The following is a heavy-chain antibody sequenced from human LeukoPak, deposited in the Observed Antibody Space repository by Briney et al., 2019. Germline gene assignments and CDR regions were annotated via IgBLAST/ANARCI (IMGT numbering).Heavy chain of an antibody. CDR1: GYTLTGYY. CDR3: AREAVGGVYYGSGSYFARWFDP. Sequence: GASVKVSCKASGYTLTGYYMHWVRQAPGRGLEWMGWINPNSGGTNYAQKFQGRVTMTRDTSISTAYMELSRLRSDDTAVYYCAREAVGGVYYGSGSYFARWFDPWGQGTLVTVSS. D-gene: IGHD3-10*01. CDR2: INPNSGGT. J-gene: IGHJ5*02. V-gene: IGHV1-2*02.